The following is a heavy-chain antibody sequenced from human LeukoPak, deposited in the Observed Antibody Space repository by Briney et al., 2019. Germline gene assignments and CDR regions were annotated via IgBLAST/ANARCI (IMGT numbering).Heavy chain of an antibody. Sequence: PSQTLSLTCTVSGGSISSGDYYWSWIRQPPGKGPEWIGYIYYSGSTYYNPSLKSQVTISVDTSKNQFSLKLSSVTAADTAVYYCARDGLTSYYPLDYWGQGTLVTVSS. CDR1: GGSISSGDYY. D-gene: IGHD3-9*01. V-gene: IGHV4-30-4*01. J-gene: IGHJ4*02. CDR2: IYYSGST. CDR3: ARDGLTSYYPLDY.